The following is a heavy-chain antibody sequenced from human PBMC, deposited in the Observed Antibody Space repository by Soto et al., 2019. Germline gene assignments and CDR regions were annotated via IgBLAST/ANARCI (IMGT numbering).Heavy chain of an antibody. CDR1: GYSFTSYW. CDR3: ASSYSSSPNYYYYGMDV. V-gene: IGHV5-51*01. Sequence: PGESLKISCKGSGYSFTSYWIGWVRQMPGKGLEWMGIIYPGDSDTRYSPSFQGQVTISADKSISTAYLQWSSLKASDTAMYYCASSYSSSPNYYYYGMDVWGQGTTVTVSS. J-gene: IGHJ6*02. CDR2: IYPGDSDT. D-gene: IGHD6-6*01.